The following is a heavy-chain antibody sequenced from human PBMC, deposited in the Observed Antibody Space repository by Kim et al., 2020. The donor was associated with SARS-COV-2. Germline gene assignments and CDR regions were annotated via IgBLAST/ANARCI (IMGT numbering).Heavy chain of an antibody. V-gene: IGHV4-34*01. CDR3: ARRPRITGTKGTYYFDY. D-gene: IGHD1-7*01. Sequence: LNSRVTISVDTSKNQFSLKLSSVTAADTAVYYCARRPRITGTKGTYYFDYWGQGTLVTVSS. J-gene: IGHJ4*02.